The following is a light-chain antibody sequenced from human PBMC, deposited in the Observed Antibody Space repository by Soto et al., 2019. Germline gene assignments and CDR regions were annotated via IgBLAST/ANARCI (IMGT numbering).Light chain of an antibody. J-gene: IGKJ3*01. CDR3: QQYGSSIFT. Sequence: EIVLTQSPGTLSLSPGERATLSCRASQRVSSSYLGWYQQKPGQAPRLLIYGASSRATGIPDRFSGSGSGKDFTLTISRLEPEDFAVYYCQQYGSSIFTFGPGTKVDIK. CDR2: GAS. V-gene: IGKV3-20*01. CDR1: QRVSSSY.